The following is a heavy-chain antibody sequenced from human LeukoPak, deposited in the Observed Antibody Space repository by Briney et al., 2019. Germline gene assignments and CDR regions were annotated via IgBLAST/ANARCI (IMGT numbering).Heavy chain of an antibody. CDR2: IYTSGST. D-gene: IGHD5-24*01. CDR3: ARDSVEMATITLGDY. J-gene: IGHJ4*02. Sequence: SDTLSLTCTVSGASINSYHWSWLRHPAGEALEGFRRIYTSGSTNYNPSLKRRVTMSVDTSKNQFSLMQSPAAAADPPVFYLARDSVEMATITLGDYWGQGTLVTVSS. V-gene: IGHV4-4*07. CDR1: GASINSYH.